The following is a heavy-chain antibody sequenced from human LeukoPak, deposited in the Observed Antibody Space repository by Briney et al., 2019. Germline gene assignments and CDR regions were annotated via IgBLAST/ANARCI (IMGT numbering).Heavy chain of an antibody. D-gene: IGHD3-22*01. CDR1: GFTFGDYA. Sequence: GGSLRLSCTASGFTFGDYAMSWIRQAPGKGLEWVAVIWYDGTNKYYADSVKGRFTISRDSSKNTLYLQMNSLRAEDTAVYYCARAAYDSSGYLTLWGQGTLVTVSS. CDR3: ARAAYDSSGYLTL. J-gene: IGHJ4*02. V-gene: IGHV3-33*01. CDR2: IWYDGTNK.